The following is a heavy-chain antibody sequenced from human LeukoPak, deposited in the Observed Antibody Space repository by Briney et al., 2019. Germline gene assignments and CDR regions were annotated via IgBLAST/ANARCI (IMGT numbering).Heavy chain of an antibody. CDR2: ISGSGGST. J-gene: IGHJ4*02. CDR3: AKVKQQLPRDYFDY. Sequence: RTGGSLRLSSAASGFTFSSYAMSWVRQAPGKGLEWVSAISGSGGSTYYADSVKGRFTISRDNSKNTLYLQMNSLRAEDTAVYYCAKVKQQLPRDYFDYWGQGTLVTVSS. D-gene: IGHD6-13*01. V-gene: IGHV3-23*01. CDR1: GFTFSSYA.